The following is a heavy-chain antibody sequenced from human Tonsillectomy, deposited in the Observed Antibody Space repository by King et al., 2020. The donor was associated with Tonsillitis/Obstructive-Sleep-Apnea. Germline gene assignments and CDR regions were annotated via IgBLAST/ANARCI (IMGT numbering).Heavy chain of an antibody. D-gene: IGHD3-16*01. CDR3: ARDWTYYDSGFDP. Sequence: VQLVESGGGLIQPGGSLRLSCAVSGFTVSSNDMSWVRQAPGKGLEWVSVIYSGGTTFYADSVKGRFTISRDNSKNTLYLQMNSLRAEDTAVYYCARDWTYYDSGFDPWGQGTLVTVSS. CDR1: GFTVSSND. CDR2: IYSGGTT. V-gene: IGHV3-53*01. J-gene: IGHJ5*02.